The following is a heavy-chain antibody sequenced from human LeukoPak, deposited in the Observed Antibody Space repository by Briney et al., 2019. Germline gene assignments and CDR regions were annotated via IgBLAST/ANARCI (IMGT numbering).Heavy chain of an antibody. CDR3: ARDPYSGSYGNYYYYFMDI. V-gene: IGHV3-21*01. D-gene: IGHD1-26*01. CDR2: ITSSSSYI. CDR1: GFTFSSYS. J-gene: IGHJ6*03. Sequence: GGSLRLSCAASGFTFSSYSMNWVRQAPGKGLEWVSSITSSSSYIYYADSAKGRFTISRDNAKNSLYLQMNSLRADDTAVYYCARDPYSGSYGNYYYYFMDIWGKGTTVTISS.